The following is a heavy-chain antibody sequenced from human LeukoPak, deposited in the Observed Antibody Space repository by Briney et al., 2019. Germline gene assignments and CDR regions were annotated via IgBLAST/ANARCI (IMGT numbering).Heavy chain of an antibody. Sequence: GGSLRLSCAASGFTFSSYWMSGVRQAPGKGLEWVANIKQDGSEKYYVDSVKGRFTISRDNAKNSLYLQMNSLRAEDTAVYYCARIKNSSERRGYNYMDVWGKGTTVTVSS. CDR1: GFTFSSYW. CDR2: IKQDGSEK. CDR3: ARIKNSSERRGYNYMDV. J-gene: IGHJ6*03. V-gene: IGHV3-7*01. D-gene: IGHD6-6*01.